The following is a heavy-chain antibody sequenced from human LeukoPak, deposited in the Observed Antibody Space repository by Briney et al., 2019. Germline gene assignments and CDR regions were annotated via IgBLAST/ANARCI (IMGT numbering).Heavy chain of an antibody. Sequence: PGGSLRLSCAASGFTFSDYYMTWIRQAPGKGLEWVSYISSSSTYTNYADSVKGRFTISRDNAKNSLYLQMNGLRVEDTAVYYCARRAWNAFDIWGQGTMVTVSS. D-gene: IGHD1-1*01. CDR1: GFTFSDYY. J-gene: IGHJ3*02. CDR3: ARRAWNAFDI. CDR2: ISSSSTYT. V-gene: IGHV3-11*03.